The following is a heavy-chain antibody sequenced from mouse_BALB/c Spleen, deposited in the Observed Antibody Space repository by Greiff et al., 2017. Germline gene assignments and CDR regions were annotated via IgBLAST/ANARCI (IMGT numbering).Heavy chain of an antibody. V-gene: IGHV5-9-4*01. CDR2: ISSGGSYT. CDR1: GFTFSSYA. D-gene: IGHD2-3*01. Sequence: EVMLVESGGGLVKPGGSLKLSCAASGFTFSSYAMSWVRQSPEKRLEWVAEISSGGSYTYYPDTVTGRFTISRDNAKNTLYLEMSSLRSEDTAMYYCAREGDGYYGAWFAYWGQGTLVTVSA. J-gene: IGHJ3*01. CDR3: AREGDGYYGAWFAY.